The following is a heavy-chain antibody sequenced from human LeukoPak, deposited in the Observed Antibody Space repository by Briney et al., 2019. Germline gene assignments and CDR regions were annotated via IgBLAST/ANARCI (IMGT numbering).Heavy chain of an antibody. CDR3: ARDRFRYCSGAYCSHFEF. Sequence: GRSLRLSCAASGFTFDDYAMHWVRQAPGKGLEWVSGISWNSGSIGYADSVKGRFTISRDNAKNSLYLQMNSLRAEDMALYYCARDRFRYCSGAYCSHFEFWGQGTLVSVSS. CDR1: GFTFDDYA. V-gene: IGHV3-9*03. CDR2: ISWNSGSI. D-gene: IGHD2-15*01. J-gene: IGHJ4*02.